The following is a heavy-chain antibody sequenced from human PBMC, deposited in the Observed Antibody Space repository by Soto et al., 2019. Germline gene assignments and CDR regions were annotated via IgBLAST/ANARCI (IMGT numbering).Heavy chain of an antibody. D-gene: IGHD3-16*02. J-gene: IGHJ4*02. V-gene: IGHV4-4*02. CDR2: IYHSGST. CDR3: ARHYYDYVWGSYRYELRHFDY. Sequence: SLTCAVSSGSISSSNWWSWVRQPPGKGLEWIGEIYHSGSTNYNPSLKSRVTISVDTSKNQFSLKLSSVTAADTAVYYCARHYYDYVWGSYRYELRHFDYWGQGTPVTVSS. CDR1: SGSISSSNW.